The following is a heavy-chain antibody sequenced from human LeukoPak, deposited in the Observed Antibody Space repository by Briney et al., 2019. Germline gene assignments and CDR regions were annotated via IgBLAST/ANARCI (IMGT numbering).Heavy chain of an antibody. CDR3: ARGKNSGLPGGFYYYYMDV. CDR1: GFNFNYYT. J-gene: IGHJ6*03. Sequence: PGGSLRLSCAASGFNFNYYTMNWVRQALGKVLEWVSSISSSSTSIYYADSLKGRLTISRDNAKNSLYLQINSLRAEDTAVYYCARGKNSGLPGGFYYYYMDVWGKGTTVTVSS. V-gene: IGHV3-21*01. CDR2: ISSSSTSI. D-gene: IGHD3-10*01.